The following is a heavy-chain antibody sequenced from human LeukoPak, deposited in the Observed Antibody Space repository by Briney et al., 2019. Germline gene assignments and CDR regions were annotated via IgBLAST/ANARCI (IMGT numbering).Heavy chain of an antibody. J-gene: IGHJ4*02. Sequence: PSETLSLTCAVSGGSITSPTYYWVWIRQPPGKGLEWVGTVYYGGSTYYNPSLKSRVTMSVDTSKNHLSLELNSVTAADSAVYYCARSDATGSAFDYWGQGTLVTVSS. CDR1: GGSITSPTYY. D-gene: IGHD2-15*01. CDR3: ARSDATGSAFDY. V-gene: IGHV4-39*02. CDR2: VYYGGST.